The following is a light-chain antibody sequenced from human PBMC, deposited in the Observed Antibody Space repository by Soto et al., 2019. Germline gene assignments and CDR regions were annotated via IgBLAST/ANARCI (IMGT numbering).Light chain of an antibody. Sequence: QSALTQPASVSGSPGQSITISCTGTSSDVGGYDHVSWYQQHPGKAPKLMISKVSNRPSGISDRFSGSKSGNTASLTISGFQAEDEADYYCSSYTISTTVIFGGGTKLTVL. CDR2: KVS. J-gene: IGLJ2*01. V-gene: IGLV2-14*01. CDR1: SSDVGGYDH. CDR3: SSYTISTTVI.